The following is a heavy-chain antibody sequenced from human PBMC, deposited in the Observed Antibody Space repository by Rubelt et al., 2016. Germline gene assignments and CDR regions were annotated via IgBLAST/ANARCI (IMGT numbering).Heavy chain of an antibody. CDR3: ARRQQLGPFDY. J-gene: IGHJ4*02. CDR1: GGTFSSYA. CDR2: IITLLGIA. D-gene: IGHD6-13*01. V-gene: IGHV1-69*04. Sequence: QVQLVQSGAAVKKPGSSVKVSCKASGGTFSSYAISWVRQAPGQGLEWMGRIITLLGIANYAQKFQGRVTITADKSTSTAYMELSSLRSEDTAVYYCARRQQLGPFDYWGQGTLVTVSS.